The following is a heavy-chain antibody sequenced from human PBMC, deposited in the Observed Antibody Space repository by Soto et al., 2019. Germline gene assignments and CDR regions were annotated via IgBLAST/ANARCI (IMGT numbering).Heavy chain of an antibody. CDR2: TYFTSQWNN. CDR3: ARHSRRITIFGVVYWFDP. Sequence: SQTLSLTCAISGDSVSRSSAVWNWIRQSPSRGLEWLGRTYFTSQWNNYYAVSVKSRITINADTSKNQFSLQLNSVTPEDTAMYYCARHSRRITIFGVVYWFDPWGQGTLVTVSS. V-gene: IGHV6-1*01. D-gene: IGHD3-3*01. J-gene: IGHJ5*02. CDR1: GDSVSRSSAV.